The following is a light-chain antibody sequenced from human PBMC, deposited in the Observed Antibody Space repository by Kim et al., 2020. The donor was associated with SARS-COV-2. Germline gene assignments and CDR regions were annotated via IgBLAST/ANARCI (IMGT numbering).Light chain of an antibody. V-gene: IGKV1-39*01. Sequence: DIQMTQSPSSLSASVGDRVTITCRASQSISSYLNWYQQKPGKAPKLLIYATSSLQSGVPSRFSGSGSGTDFTLTISSLQPEDFATYYCQQSCSTPWTFGQGTQVDIK. CDR3: QQSCSTPWT. J-gene: IGKJ1*01. CDR1: QSISSY. CDR2: ATS.